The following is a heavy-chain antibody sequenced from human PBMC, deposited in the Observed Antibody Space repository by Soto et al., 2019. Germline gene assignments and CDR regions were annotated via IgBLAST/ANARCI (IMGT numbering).Heavy chain of an antibody. CDR3: ARGLLYGDYFDY. Sequence: QVQLQQWGAGLLKPSETLSLTCAVYGGSFSGFYWSWIRQPPGKGLEWIGEINHSGSTNYNPSLQSRVTVSVDTTMNQFCLKLSSVTAADTAVYYCARGLLYGDYFDYWGQGTRVTVSS. CDR1: GGSFSGFY. CDR2: INHSGST. J-gene: IGHJ4*02. V-gene: IGHV4-34*01. D-gene: IGHD4-17*01.